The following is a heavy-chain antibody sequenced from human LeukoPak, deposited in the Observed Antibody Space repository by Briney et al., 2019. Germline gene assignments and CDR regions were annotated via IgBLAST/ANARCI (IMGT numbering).Heavy chain of an antibody. CDR3: ARWFTQLWFLDS. V-gene: IGHV4-61*01. J-gene: IGHJ5*01. CDR1: GGSVSSGRHY. Sequence: PSETLSLICTVSGGSVSSGRHYWSWIRQPPGKGPEWIGYIYYSGSTNYNPSLKSRVTISVDTSNNQFSLKLRSVTAADTAVYYCARWFTQLWFLDSWGQGTLVTVSS. D-gene: IGHD3-10*01. CDR2: IYYSGST.